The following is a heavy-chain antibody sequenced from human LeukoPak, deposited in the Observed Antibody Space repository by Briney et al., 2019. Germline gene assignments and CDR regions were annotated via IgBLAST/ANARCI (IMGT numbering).Heavy chain of an antibody. Sequence: GGSLRLSCAASGFTVSSNYMSWVRQAPGKGLEWVSVIYSGGSTYYADSVKGRFTISRDNSKNTLYLQMNSLRAEDTAVYYCASHPSYSNYNPRAYYFDYWGQGTLATVSS. J-gene: IGHJ4*02. D-gene: IGHD4-11*01. CDR3: ASHPSYSNYNPRAYYFDY. CDR2: IYSGGST. V-gene: IGHV3-66*04. CDR1: GFTVSSNY.